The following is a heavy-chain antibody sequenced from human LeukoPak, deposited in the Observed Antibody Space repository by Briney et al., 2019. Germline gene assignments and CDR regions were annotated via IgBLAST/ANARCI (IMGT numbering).Heavy chain of an antibody. V-gene: IGHV3-64*02. CDR3: ATRHEYSYPY. Sequence: GGSLRLSCAASGLTFRNYAMHWVRQAPGKGLEYVSAIGGNGDTSYYADSVKGRFTISRDNSKNTVYLQMGSLRTEDMAVYYCATRHEYSYPYWGQGTLVTVSS. J-gene: IGHJ4*02. CDR1: GLTFRNYA. CDR2: IGGNGDTS. D-gene: IGHD5-18*01.